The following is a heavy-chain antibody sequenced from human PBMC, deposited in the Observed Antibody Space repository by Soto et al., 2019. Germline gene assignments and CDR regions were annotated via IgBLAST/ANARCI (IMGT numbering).Heavy chain of an antibody. D-gene: IGHD2-8*01. CDR2: LYDTGST. CDR1: GGSISTYH. V-gene: IGHV4-59*08. J-gene: IGHJ5*02. Sequence: QVQLQESGPGLVKPSETLSLTCSVSGGSISTYHWAWTRQSPERGVEWIGILYDTGSTTYNPSLKSRLSISVDRSKNYFSLKLTSVTAADTAVYYCARLGYCSTGVCYRTWGQGTLVTVSS. CDR3: ARLGYCSTGVCYRT.